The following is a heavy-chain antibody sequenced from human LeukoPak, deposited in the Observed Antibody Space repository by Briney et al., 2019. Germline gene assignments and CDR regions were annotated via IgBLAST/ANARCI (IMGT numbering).Heavy chain of an antibody. CDR3: ARQSEGP. CDR2: IYYSGST. J-gene: IGHJ5*02. V-gene: IGHV4-38-2*02. CDR1: GSSISSGYY. Sequence: PSETLSLTCTVSGSSISSGYYWGWIRQPPGKGLEWIGSIYYSGSTYYNPSLKSRVTISVDTSKNQFSLKLSSVTAADTAVYYCARQSEGPWGQGTLVTVSS.